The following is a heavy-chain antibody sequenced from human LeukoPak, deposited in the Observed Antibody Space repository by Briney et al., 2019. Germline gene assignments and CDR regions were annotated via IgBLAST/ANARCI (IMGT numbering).Heavy chain of an antibody. V-gene: IGHV1-8*01. J-gene: IGHJ4*02. Sequence: ASVKVSCKASGYTFTSYDIYWVRQATGQGLEWMGWMNPNSGNTGYAQKFQGRVTMTRNTSISTAYMELSSLRSEDTAVYYCARGLRGEGDYGYWGQGTLVTVSS. CDR1: GYTFTSYD. CDR2: MNPNSGNT. CDR3: ARGLRGEGDYGY. D-gene: IGHD4-17*01.